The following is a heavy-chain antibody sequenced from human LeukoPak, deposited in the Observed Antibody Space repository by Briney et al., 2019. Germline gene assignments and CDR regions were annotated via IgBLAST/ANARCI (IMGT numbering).Heavy chain of an antibody. Sequence: GGSLRLSCAASGFTFSSYGMHWVRQAPGKGLEWVAVIWYDGSKKDYADSVKGRFTISRDNSKNTLYLQMNSLRAEDTAVYYCAREVAVAGTGAFDIWGQGTMVTVSS. J-gene: IGHJ3*02. CDR1: GFTFSSYG. CDR2: IWYDGSKK. V-gene: IGHV3-33*01. D-gene: IGHD6-19*01. CDR3: AREVAVAGTGAFDI.